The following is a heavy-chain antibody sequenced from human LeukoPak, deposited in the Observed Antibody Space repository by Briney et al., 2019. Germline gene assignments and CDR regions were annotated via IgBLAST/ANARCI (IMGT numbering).Heavy chain of an antibody. CDR1: GFTFSSFS. CDR2: ISGSSYSI. Sequence: KTGGSLRLSCAASGFTFSSFSLNWVRQAPGKGLEWVSSISGSSYSIYYADSVKGRFTISRDNAKNSLYLQMDSLRADDTAVYYCARGSGSYDYWGQGTLVTVSS. V-gene: IGHV3-21*01. D-gene: IGHD5-12*01. J-gene: IGHJ4*02. CDR3: ARGSGSYDY.